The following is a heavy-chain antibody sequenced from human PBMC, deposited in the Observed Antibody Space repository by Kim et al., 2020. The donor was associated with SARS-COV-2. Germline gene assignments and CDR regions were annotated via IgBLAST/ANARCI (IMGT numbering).Heavy chain of an antibody. D-gene: IGHD2-2*01. CDR3: VRGRDRTSSYEY. J-gene: IGHJ4*02. V-gene: IGHV3-13*01. CDR2: SGAAGYI. Sequence: GGSLRLSCAASGFTFSTDDMHWVRQATGKALEWVSVSGAAGYIGYADSVKGRFTISRDNAKDSLYLQMNSLTAGDTAVYYCVRGRDRTSSYEYWGQGT. CDR1: GFTFSTDD.